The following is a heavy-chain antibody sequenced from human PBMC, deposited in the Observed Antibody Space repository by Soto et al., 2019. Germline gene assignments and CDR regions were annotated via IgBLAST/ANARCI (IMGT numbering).Heavy chain of an antibody. CDR3: ASNIAVAGRNAFDI. V-gene: IGHV3-74*01. D-gene: IGHD6-19*01. CDR2: INSDGSST. Sequence: EVQLVESGGGLVQPGGSLRLSCAASGFTFSSYSMHWVRQAPGKGLVWVSRINSDGSSTSYADSVKGRFTISRDNAKNTLYLQMNSLRAEDTAVYYCASNIAVAGRNAFDIWGQGTMVTVSS. CDR1: GFTFSSYS. J-gene: IGHJ3*02.